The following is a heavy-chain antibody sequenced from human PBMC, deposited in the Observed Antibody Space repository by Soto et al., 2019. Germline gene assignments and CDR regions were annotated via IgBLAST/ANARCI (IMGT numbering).Heavy chain of an antibody. V-gene: IGHV5-51*01. CDR3: ARRPPEGGTMDV. Sequence: PGESLKISCKGSGYSFSTYWIAWVRQMPGKGLEWMGIIYPGDSDTRYSLSLQGQVTISADKSISTAYLQWSSLKASDTAIYYCARRPPEGGTMDVWGQGTTVTVPS. D-gene: IGHD3-16*01. J-gene: IGHJ6*02. CDR1: GYSFSTYW. CDR2: IYPGDSDT.